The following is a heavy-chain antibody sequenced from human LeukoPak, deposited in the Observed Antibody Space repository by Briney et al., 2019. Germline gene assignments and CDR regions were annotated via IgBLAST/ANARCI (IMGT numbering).Heavy chain of an antibody. CDR1: GYFFPDYY. D-gene: IGHD3-3*01. V-gene: IGHV1-2*02. CDR3: ARKSSKTFFD. CDR2: INPNTGGT. J-gene: IGHJ4*02. Sequence: GASVTVSCKASGYFFPDYYIHWLRQAPGQGLQWMGRINPNTGGTDYAQIFQGRVTMTRDTSISTVYMELSSLRPDDTAFFYCARKSSKTFFDWGQGTLVTVSS.